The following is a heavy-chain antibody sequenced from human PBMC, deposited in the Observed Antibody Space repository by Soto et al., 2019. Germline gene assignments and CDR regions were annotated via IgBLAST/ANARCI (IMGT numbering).Heavy chain of an antibody. Sequence: GGSLRLSCAASGFTFTNYAMTWVRQAPGKGLEWVSVTSGSGGSTYYADSVKGRFTISRDNSKNTLYLQMDSLRAEDTAVYYCAKVIVVIAAAGDYFDHWGQGTLVTVSS. D-gene: IGHD2-21*01. J-gene: IGHJ4*02. CDR3: AKVIVVIAAAGDYFDH. V-gene: IGHV3-23*01. CDR1: GFTFTNYA. CDR2: TSGSGGST.